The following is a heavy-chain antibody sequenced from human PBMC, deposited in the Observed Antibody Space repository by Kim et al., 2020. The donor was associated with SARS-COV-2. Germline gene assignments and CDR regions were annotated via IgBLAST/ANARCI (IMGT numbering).Heavy chain of an antibody. CDR1: GFTVSSNY. CDR3: ARDYYDSSGYYSYGMDV. J-gene: IGHJ6*02. V-gene: IGHV3-53*01. CDR2: IYSGGST. Sequence: GGSLRLSCAASGFTVSSNYMSWVRQAPGKGLEWVSVIYSGGSTYYADSVKGRFTISRDNSKNTLYLQMNSLRAEDTAVYYCARDYYDSSGYYSYGMDVWGQGTTVTVSS. D-gene: IGHD3-22*01.